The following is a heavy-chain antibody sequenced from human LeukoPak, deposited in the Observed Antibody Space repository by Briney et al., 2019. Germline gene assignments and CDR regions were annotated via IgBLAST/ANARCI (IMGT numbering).Heavy chain of an antibody. D-gene: IGHD3-3*01. J-gene: IGHJ6*03. CDR1: GYTFTNFA. V-gene: IGHV1-18*01. CDR3: ARGRIPARLRELGVVTDRHYYMDV. Sequence: ASVKVSCKASGYTFTNFAISWVRQAPGQGLERMGWINPYNGNTKYALKVQGRVTMTTDTSTSTAYMELRSLSPDDTAVFYCARGRIPARLRELGVVTDRHYYMDVWGKGTTVTVSS. CDR2: INPYNGNT.